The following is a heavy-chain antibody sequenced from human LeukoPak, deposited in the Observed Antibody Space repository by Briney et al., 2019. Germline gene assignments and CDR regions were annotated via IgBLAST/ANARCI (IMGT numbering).Heavy chain of an antibody. CDR1: GFTFSSYA. D-gene: IGHD4-17*01. J-gene: IGHJ4*02. CDR2: ISGSGGST. CDR3: AKDSGPTVTLYYFDY. V-gene: IGHV3-23*01. Sequence: PGGSLRLSCAASGFTFSSYAMSWVRQAPGKGLEWVSAISGSGGSTYYADSVKGRFTISRDNSKNTLYLQMNSLRAEDTAVYYCAKDSGPTVTLYYFDYWGQGTLVTVSS.